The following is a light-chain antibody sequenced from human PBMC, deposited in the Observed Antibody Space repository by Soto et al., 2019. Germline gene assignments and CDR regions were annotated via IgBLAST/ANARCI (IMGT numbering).Light chain of an antibody. CDR1: QSINTY. Sequence: DLQMTQSPSSLSASVGDRVTITCRASQSINTYLNWYQQKPGKAPKLLIYAASSLQSGVPSRFSGSGSGTDFTLTISSLQPEDFATYYCQQSFSTPRTFGQGTKLEIK. CDR2: AAS. J-gene: IGKJ2*01. V-gene: IGKV1-39*01. CDR3: QQSFSTPRT.